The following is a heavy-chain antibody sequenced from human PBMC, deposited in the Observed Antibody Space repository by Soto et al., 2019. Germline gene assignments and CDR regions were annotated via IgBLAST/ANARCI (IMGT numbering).Heavy chain of an antibody. Sequence: EVQLLESGGGLVQPGGSLRLSCAASEFTFSSSAMGWVRQAPGKGLEWVSGIRGSVGSTYYADSVEGRFTISRDNSKKTLYLQMSSRRAVAAAVSYCAKDVYGDYPACFGSWGQGTRVTVSS. CDR3: AKDVYGDYPACFGS. J-gene: IGHJ4*02. D-gene: IGHD4-17*01. CDR2: IRGSVGST. CDR1: EFTFSSSA. V-gene: IGHV3-23*01.